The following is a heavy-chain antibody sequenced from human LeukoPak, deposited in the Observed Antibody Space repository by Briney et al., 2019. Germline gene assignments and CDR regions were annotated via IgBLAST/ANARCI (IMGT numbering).Heavy chain of an antibody. V-gene: IGHV4-39*01. CDR2: IYYSGST. Sequence: SETLSLTCTVSGGSISSSSYYWGWIRQPPGKGLEWIGSIYYSGSTYYNPSLKSRVTISVDTSKNQFSLKLSSVTAADTAVYYCARHYYDFWSGFGAFDIWGQGTMVTVSS. CDR3: ARHYYDFWSGFGAFDI. D-gene: IGHD3-3*01. J-gene: IGHJ3*02. CDR1: GGSISSSSYY.